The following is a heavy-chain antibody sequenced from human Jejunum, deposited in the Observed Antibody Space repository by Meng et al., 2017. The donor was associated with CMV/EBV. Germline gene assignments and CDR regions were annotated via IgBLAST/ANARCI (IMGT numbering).Heavy chain of an antibody. CDR2: ISCSGGRP. Sequence: NWVRQAPGKGLEGSSTISCSGGRPYYAGSVEGRFRVSRDNSQNTLYLQMNSLRVEDTAVYWWARDPEKEYYDILAGPYGLDVWGQGTTVTVSS. D-gene: IGHD3-9*01. CDR3: ARDPEKEYYDILAGPYGLDV. J-gene: IGHJ6*02. V-gene: IGHV3-23*01.